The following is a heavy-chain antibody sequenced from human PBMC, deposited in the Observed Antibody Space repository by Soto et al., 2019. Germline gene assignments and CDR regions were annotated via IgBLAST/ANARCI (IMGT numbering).Heavy chain of an antibody. D-gene: IGHD6-19*01. CDR3: AITLAVAQYYFDY. V-gene: IGHV3-53*01. CDR2: IYSDGST. J-gene: IGHJ4*02. Sequence: GGSLRLSCAASGFTVSSNYMSWVRQTPGKGLEWVSVIYSDGSTYYADSVKGRFTISRDNSKNTLYLQMNSLRAEDTAVYYCAITLAVAQYYFDYWGQGTLVTVS. CDR1: GFTVSSNY.